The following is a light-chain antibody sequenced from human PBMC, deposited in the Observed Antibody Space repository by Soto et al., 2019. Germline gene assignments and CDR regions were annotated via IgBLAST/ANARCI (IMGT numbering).Light chain of an antibody. CDR3: QQYNSYSWT. V-gene: IGKV1-5*01. CDR2: DAS. Sequence: DIQMTQSPSTLSASVGDRVIITCRASQSISSWLAWFQQKPGIAPKLLIYDASSLESGVSSRFSGSGSGTEFTLTIKCLQPDDFATYYCQQYNSYSWTFGQGTKVEIK. J-gene: IGKJ1*01. CDR1: QSISSW.